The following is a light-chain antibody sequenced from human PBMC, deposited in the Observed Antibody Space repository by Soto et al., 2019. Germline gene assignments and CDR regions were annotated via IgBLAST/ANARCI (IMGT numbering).Light chain of an antibody. CDR2: EVS. V-gene: IGLV2-8*01. CDR1: SSDVGGYSY. CDR3: SSYGGSNNLV. Sequence: QSVLTQPPSASGSPGQSVTISCTGASSDVGGYSYVSWYQQHPGIAPKLMIYEVSKRPSGVPDRFSGSKSGNTASLTVSGLQAEDEADYYCSSYGGSNNLVFGGGTKLTVL. J-gene: IGLJ2*01.